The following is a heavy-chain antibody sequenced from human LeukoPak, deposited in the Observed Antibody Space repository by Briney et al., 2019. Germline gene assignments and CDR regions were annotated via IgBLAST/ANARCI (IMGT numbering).Heavy chain of an antibody. V-gene: IGHV4-34*01. J-gene: IGHJ4*02. CDR3: ASMSGYYYVRGPPIDY. D-gene: IGHD3-22*01. CDR2: INHSGST. CDR1: GGSFSGYY. Sequence: KPSETLSLTCAVYGGSFSGYYWSWIRQPPGKGLEWIGEINHSGSTNYNPSLKSRVTISVDTSKNQFSLKLSSVTAADTAVYYCASMSGYYYVRGPPIDYWGQGTLVTVSS.